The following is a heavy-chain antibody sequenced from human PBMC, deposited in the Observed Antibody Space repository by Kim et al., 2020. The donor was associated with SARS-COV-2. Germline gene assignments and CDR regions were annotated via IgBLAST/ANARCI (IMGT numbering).Heavy chain of an antibody. J-gene: IGHJ5*02. D-gene: IGHD3-10*01. Sequence: ASVKVSCTASGYTFKNYGIAWVRQAPGQGPEWVGWISPYNGDKTYAQKFQGQGRLTMATDTSANTVYLDLRSLRPDDTAVYYCARAVYFGSGIQFTGQNWLDPWGPGTQVTVSS. CDR3: ARAVYFGSGIQFTGQNWLDP. CDR2: ISPYNGDK. V-gene: IGHV1-18*01. CDR1: GYTFKNYG.